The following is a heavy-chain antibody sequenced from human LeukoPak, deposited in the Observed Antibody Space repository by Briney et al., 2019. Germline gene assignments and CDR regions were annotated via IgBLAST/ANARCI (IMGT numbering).Heavy chain of an antibody. V-gene: IGHV3-30*04. CDR2: ISFDGRDK. CDR1: GFTLNSYI. Sequence: GGSLRLTCEASGFTLNSYIMHWVRQAPGKGLEWVALISFDGRDKQYADSVKGRFTISKDNSKNTLYLQMNSLSGDDTSMNFCARAYGGLIDYWGQGTLVTVSS. CDR3: ARAYGGLIDY. J-gene: IGHJ4*02. D-gene: IGHD3-16*01.